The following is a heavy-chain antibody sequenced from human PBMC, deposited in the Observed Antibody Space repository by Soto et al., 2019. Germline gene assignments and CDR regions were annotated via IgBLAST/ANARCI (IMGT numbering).Heavy chain of an antibody. D-gene: IGHD1-26*01. CDR1: GQSFIVYY. CDR2: IHHSGST. J-gene: IGHJ3*02. CDR3: ARVAGLLQGAFDI. Sequence: PSETLSLTSSVYGQSFIVYYGTRIRQPPGKGLEWIGEIHHSGSTNYNPSLKSRVTISVDTSKNQFSLNLNSVTAADTAVYYCARVAGLLQGAFDIWGQGTMVT. V-gene: IGHV4-34*01.